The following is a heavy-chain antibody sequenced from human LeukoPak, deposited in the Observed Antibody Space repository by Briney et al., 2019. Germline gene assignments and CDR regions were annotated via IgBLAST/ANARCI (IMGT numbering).Heavy chain of an antibody. CDR1: GYSFTSYW. Sequence: GESLKISCKGSGYSFTSYWIGWVRRMPGKGLEWMGIIYPGDSDTRYSPSFQGQVTISADKSISTAYLQWSSLKASDTAMYYCARRVQQLVRGDWFDPWGQGTLVTVSS. J-gene: IGHJ5*02. D-gene: IGHD6-13*01. CDR3: ARRVQQLVRGDWFDP. V-gene: IGHV5-51*01. CDR2: IYPGDSDT.